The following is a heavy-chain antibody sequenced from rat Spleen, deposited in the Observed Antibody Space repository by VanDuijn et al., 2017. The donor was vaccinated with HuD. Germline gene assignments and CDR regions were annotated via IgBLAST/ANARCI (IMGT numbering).Heavy chain of an antibody. Sequence: EVQLQESGPGLVKPSQSLSLTCSVTGYSITSNYWGWIRKFPGNNMEWMGYIDYSGRTSYNPSLKSRISITRDTSKHQFFLKLNSVTTEDTATYYCTRGLSMSSTNYYFALFAYWGQGTLVTVSS. CDR2: IDYSGRT. CDR3: TRGLSMSSTNYYFALFAY. CDR1: GYSITSNY. D-gene: IGHD1-6*01. J-gene: IGHJ3*01. V-gene: IGHV3-1*01.